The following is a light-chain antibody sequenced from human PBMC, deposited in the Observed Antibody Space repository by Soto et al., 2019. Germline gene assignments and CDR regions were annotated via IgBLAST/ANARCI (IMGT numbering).Light chain of an antibody. V-gene: IGKV1-6*01. Sequence: IQMTQSPSSLSASVGDRVTITCRASQGIRSGLGWFQQKPGKAPRLLISAASISQSGVPSRFSGSGSGTDFTLTISSLQPEDVASYYCLQDYTYPWTFGQGTKVDIK. CDR1: QGIRSG. CDR2: AAS. CDR3: LQDYTYPWT. J-gene: IGKJ1*01.